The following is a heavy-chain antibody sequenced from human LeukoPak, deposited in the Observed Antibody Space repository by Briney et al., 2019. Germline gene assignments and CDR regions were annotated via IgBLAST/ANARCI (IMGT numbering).Heavy chain of an antibody. V-gene: IGHV4-34*01. CDR2: INHSGST. J-gene: IGHJ3*02. Sequence: SETLSLTCAVYGGSFSGYYWSWVRQPPGKGLEWIGEINHSGSTNYNPSLKSRVTISVDTSKDQFSLKLNSVTAADTAVYYCARGAPKEIQLWLRLRGVAFDIWGQGTMVTVSS. CDR1: GGSFSGYY. D-gene: IGHD5-18*01. CDR3: ARGAPKEIQLWLRLRGVAFDI.